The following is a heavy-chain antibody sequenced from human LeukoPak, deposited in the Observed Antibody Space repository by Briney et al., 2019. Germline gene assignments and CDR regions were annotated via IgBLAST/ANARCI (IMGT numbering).Heavy chain of an antibody. J-gene: IGHJ3*02. CDR2: INTDGSST. CDR3: ARVIGWDEPFDI. D-gene: IGHD1-26*01. CDR1: GFTLSNYR. Sequence: GGSLRLSCSASGFTLSNYRMHWVRQAPGKGLVWVSRINTDGSSTNYADSVKGRFTVSRDNAKNTLYLQMNSLRAEDTAVYYCARVIGWDEPFDIWGQGTMVTVSS. V-gene: IGHV3-74*01.